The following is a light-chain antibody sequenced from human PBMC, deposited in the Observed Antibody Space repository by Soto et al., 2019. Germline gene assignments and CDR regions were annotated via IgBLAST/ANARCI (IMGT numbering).Light chain of an antibody. Sequence: SYELTQPPSVSVAPGQTARITWGGSNIGRKSVHWYQQKPGQAPVVVVYEDRDRPSGIPERFSGSNSGNTATLTNSRVEAGDEADYYCQLWDSNSDHVVFGGGTKLTVL. J-gene: IGLJ2*01. CDR2: EDR. CDR1: NIGRKS. CDR3: QLWDSNSDHVV. V-gene: IGLV3-21*02.